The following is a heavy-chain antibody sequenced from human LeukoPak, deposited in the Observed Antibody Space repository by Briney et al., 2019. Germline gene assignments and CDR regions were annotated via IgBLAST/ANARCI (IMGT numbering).Heavy chain of an antibody. J-gene: IGHJ3*02. CDR3: ARGYYYDSSGGNAFDI. D-gene: IGHD3-22*01. CDR2: ISAYNGNT. Sequence: GASVKVSCKASGYTFTSYGISWVRQAPGQGLEWMGWISAYNGNTNYAQKLQGRVTMTTDTSTSIAYMELSSLRSEDTAVYYCARGYYYDSSGGNAFDIWGQGTMVTVSS. CDR1: GYTFTSYG. V-gene: IGHV1-18*01.